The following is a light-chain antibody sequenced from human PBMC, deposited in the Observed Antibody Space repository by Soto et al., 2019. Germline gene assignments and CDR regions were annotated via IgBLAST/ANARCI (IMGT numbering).Light chain of an antibody. Sequence: EIVMTQSPATLSVSLGERATLSCRASQSVSSNLAWYQLKPGQAPRLLIYGASTRATGIPARFSGSGSGTEFTLTIGSMQSEAFAVYYCQQYNDWPTFGKATKVDIK. CDR2: GAS. V-gene: IGKV3-15*01. CDR1: QSVSSN. J-gene: IGKJ1*01. CDR3: QQYNDWPT.